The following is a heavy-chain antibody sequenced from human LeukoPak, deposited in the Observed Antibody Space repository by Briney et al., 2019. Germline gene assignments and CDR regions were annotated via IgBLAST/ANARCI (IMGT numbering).Heavy chain of an antibody. CDR3: ANYVSGTMRDY. CDR1: GGSISSGGYY. CDR2: IYYSGST. Sequence: SQTLSLTCTVSGGSISSGGYYWSWIRQHPGKGLEWIGYIYYSGSTSYNPSLKSRVTISVDTSKNQFSLRLTSVTATDTAVYYCANYVSGTMRDYWGQGTLVTVSS. D-gene: IGHD3-16*01. J-gene: IGHJ4*02. V-gene: IGHV4-31*03.